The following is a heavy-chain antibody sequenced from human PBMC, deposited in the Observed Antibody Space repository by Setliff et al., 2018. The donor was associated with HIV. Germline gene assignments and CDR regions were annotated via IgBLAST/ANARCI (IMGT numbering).Heavy chain of an antibody. J-gene: IGHJ4*02. V-gene: IGHV4-38-2*01. CDR1: AYSISSGYY. CDR3: AGLSDFLDY. CDR2: IYHSGTA. D-gene: IGHD2-21*01. Sequence: SETLSLTCAVSAYSISSGYYWGWIRQPPGKGLEWIGSIYHSGTANYNPSLKSRVTMSLDRSKRQFSLKLTSLTAADTAVYYCAGLSDFLDYWGLGNLVTVSS.